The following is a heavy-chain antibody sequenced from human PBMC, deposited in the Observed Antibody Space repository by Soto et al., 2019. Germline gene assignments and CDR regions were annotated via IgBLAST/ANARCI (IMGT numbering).Heavy chain of an antibody. CDR2: ISSSSSFI. CDR3: ARDGLWFGELVSPTDY. D-gene: IGHD3-10*01. J-gene: IGHJ4*02. V-gene: IGHV3-21*01. CDR1: GFTFSSYS. Sequence: EVLLVESGGGLVKPGGSLRLSCAASGFTFSSYSMNWVRQAPGKGLEWVSSISSSSSFIYYADSVKGRFTISRDNAKNSLYLQMNSLRAEDTAVYYCARDGLWFGELVSPTDYWGQGTLVTVSS.